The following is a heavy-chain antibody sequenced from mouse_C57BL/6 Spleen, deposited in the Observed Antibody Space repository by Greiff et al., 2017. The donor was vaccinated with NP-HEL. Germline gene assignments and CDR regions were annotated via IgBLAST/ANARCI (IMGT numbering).Heavy chain of an antibody. V-gene: IGHV1-50*01. J-gene: IGHJ2*01. CDR1: GYTFTSYW. D-gene: IGHD2-5*01. Sequence: QVQLQQPGAELVKPGASVKLSCKASGYTFTSYWMQWVKQRPGQGLEWIGEIDPSDSYTNYNQKFKGKATLTVDTSSSTAYMQLSSLTSEDSAVYYCARGLYYSNYRGYFDYWGQGTTLTVSS. CDR2: IDPSDSYT. CDR3: ARGLYYSNYRGYFDY.